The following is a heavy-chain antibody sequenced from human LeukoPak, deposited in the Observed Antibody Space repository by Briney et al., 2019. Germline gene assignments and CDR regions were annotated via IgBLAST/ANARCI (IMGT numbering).Heavy chain of an antibody. CDR1: KFTFGSFW. D-gene: IGHD2-15*01. V-gene: IGHV3-74*01. CDR2: INPDASDT. CDR3: ARVRNGYSSGLDV. Sequence: PGGSLRPSCAASKFTFGSFWMNWVRLVPGKGLLWVSRINPDASDTEYADSVKGRFTVSRDNARNTLYLEMRSLSVQDSGLYYCARVRNGYSSGLDVWGPGTWVTVSS. J-gene: IGHJ6*02.